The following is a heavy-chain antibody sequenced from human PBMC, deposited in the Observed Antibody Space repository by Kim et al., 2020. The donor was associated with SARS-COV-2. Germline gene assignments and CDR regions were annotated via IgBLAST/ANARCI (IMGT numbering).Heavy chain of an antibody. V-gene: IGHV4-38-2*02. CDR2: IYHSGTT. CDR1: GYSISSGYY. CDR3: ARIRGGGMTTLYWFDP. D-gene: IGHD4-17*01. Sequence: SETLSLTCTVSGYSISSGYYWGWIRQPPGKGLEWIGTIYHSGTTYYNPSLKSRVTISVDTSKNQFSLKLSSVTAADTAVYFCARIRGGGMTTLYWFDPWGQGTLVTVSS. J-gene: IGHJ5*02.